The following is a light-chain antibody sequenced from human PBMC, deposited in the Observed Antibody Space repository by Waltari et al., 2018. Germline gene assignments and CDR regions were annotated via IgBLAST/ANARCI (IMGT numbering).Light chain of an antibody. V-gene: IGLV3-1*01. CDR2: QDV. Sequence: SYELTQPPSVSVSPGPTATITRPGHTLGAKSVSWYQQRPGQSPMLVIYQDVKRPSGIPERFSGANSGDTATLTISGTQAMDEADYYCQTWDSSVVFGGGTKLTVL. CDR1: TLGAKS. CDR3: QTWDSSVV. J-gene: IGLJ2*01.